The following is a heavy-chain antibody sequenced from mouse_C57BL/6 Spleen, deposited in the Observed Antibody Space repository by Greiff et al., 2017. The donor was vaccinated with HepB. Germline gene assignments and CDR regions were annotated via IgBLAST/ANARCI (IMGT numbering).Heavy chain of an antibody. Sequence: QVQLKQPGAELVKPGASVKVSCKASGYTFTSYWMHWVKQRPGQGLEWIGRIHPSDSDTNYNQKFKGKATLTVDKSSSTAYMQLSSLTSEDSAVYYCAMGLGTGSGWYFDVWGTGTTVTVSS. CDR3: AMGLGTGSGWYFDV. V-gene: IGHV1-74*01. CDR2: IHPSDSDT. CDR1: GYTFTSYW. D-gene: IGHD1-1*02. J-gene: IGHJ1*03.